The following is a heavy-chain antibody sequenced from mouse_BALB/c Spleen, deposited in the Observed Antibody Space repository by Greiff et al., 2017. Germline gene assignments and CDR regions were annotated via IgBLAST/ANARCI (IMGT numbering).Heavy chain of an antibody. Sequence: DVKLVESGGGLVQPGGSRKLSCAASGFTFSDYGMAWVRQAPGKGPEWVAFISNLAYSIYYADTVTGRFTISRENAKNTLYLEMSSLRSEDTAMYYCARVPLRRLGAMDYWGQGTSVTVSS. CDR3: ARVPLRRLGAMDY. J-gene: IGHJ4*01. V-gene: IGHV5-15*02. CDR1: GFTFSDYG. D-gene: IGHD1-2*01. CDR2: ISNLAYSI.